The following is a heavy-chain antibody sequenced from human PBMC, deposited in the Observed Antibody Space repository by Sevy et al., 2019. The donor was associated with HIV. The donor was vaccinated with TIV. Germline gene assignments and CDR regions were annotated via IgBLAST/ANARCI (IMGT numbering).Heavy chain of an antibody. Sequence: ASVKVSCKASGGTFSSYAISWVRQAPGQGLEWMGGIIPIFGTANYAQKFQGRVTITADESTSTAYMGLSSLRSEDTAVYYCARVIDSSDQDYYYYYGMDVWGQGTTVTVSS. CDR2: IIPIFGTA. CDR1: GGTFSSYA. J-gene: IGHJ6*02. D-gene: IGHD3-22*01. V-gene: IGHV1-69*13. CDR3: ARVIDSSDQDYYYYYGMDV.